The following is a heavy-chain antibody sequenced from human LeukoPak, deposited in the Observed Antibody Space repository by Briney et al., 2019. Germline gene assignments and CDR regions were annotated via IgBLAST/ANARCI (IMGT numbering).Heavy chain of an antibody. D-gene: IGHD5-12*01. CDR3: ARGGYVANWFDP. CDR2: IHYTGST. J-gene: IGHJ5*02. Sequence: SETLSLTCTVSGGSVSSGSYSWSWIRQPPGKGLEWVGYIHYTGSTNYNPSLKSRVTISVDTSKNQFSLKLSSVTAADTAVFFCARGGYVANWFDPWGQGTLVTVSS. CDR1: GGSVSSGSYS. V-gene: IGHV4-61*01.